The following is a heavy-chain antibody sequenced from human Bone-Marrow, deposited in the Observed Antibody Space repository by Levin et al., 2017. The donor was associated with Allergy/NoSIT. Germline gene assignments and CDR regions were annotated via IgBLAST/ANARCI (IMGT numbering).Heavy chain of an antibody. V-gene: IGHV3-21*01. CDR3: ARGPTVTTTQFVNY. D-gene: IGHD4-17*01. Sequence: EASVKVSCAASGFTFSSYSMNWVRQAPGKGLEWVSSISSSSSYIYYADSVKGRFTISRDNAKNSLYLQMNSLRAEDTAVYYCARGPTVTTTQFVNYWGQGTLVTVSS. J-gene: IGHJ4*02. CDR2: ISSSSSYI. CDR1: GFTFSSYS.